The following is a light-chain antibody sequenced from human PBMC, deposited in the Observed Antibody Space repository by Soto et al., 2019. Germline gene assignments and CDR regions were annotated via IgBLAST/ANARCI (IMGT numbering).Light chain of an antibody. CDR1: QNVSNSF. CDR3: QQYGSSPYT. CDR2: GAS. Sequence: EIVLTQSPVTLSLSPGERATLNCTARQNVSNSFLAWYRHKPGQSPTLIIYGASSRATGIPARFSGSGSGTDFIIIISRQESEDFAVYYCQQYGSSPYTFGQGTKLEI. V-gene: IGKV3-20*01. J-gene: IGKJ2*01.